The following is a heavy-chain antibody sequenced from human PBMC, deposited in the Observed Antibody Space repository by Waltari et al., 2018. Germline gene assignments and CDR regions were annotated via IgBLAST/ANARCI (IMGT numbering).Heavy chain of an antibody. J-gene: IGHJ4*02. Sequence: QVQLQQWGAGLLKPSETLSLTCAVYGGSFSGYYWCWIRQPPGKGLEWIGEINHSGSTNYNPSLKSRVTISVDTSKNQFSLKLSSVTAADTAVYYCARRGNWNRGYWGQGTLVTVSS. D-gene: IGHD1-1*01. CDR1: GGSFSGYY. V-gene: IGHV4-34*01. CDR2: INHSGST. CDR3: ARRGNWNRGY.